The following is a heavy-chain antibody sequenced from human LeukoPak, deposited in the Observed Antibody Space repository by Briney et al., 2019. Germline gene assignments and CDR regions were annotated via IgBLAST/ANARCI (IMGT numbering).Heavy chain of an antibody. Sequence: GGSLRLSCATSGFTFSNYWMHWVRQAPGRGLVWVSRINYDGRSISYADSVKGRFTISRDNSKNTLYLQMNSLRAEDTAVYYCAKDFDAVLLWFGEIGTYFDYWGQGTLVTVSS. D-gene: IGHD3-10*01. CDR3: AKDFDAVLLWFGEIGTYFDY. CDR2: INYDGRSI. J-gene: IGHJ4*02. V-gene: IGHV3-74*01. CDR1: GFTFSNYW.